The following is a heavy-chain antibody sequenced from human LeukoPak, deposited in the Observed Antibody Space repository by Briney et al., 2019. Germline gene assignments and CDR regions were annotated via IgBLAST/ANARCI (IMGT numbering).Heavy chain of an antibody. CDR3: ATITMVRGVMCWFDP. CDR2: FDPEDGET. J-gene: IGHJ5*02. Sequence: ASVKVSCKVSGYTLTELSMHWVRQAPGKGLEGGGGFDPEDGETIYAQKFQGRVTMTEDTSTDTAYMELSSLRSEDTAVYYCATITMVRGVMCWFDPWGQGTLVTVSS. D-gene: IGHD3-10*01. CDR1: GYTLTELS. V-gene: IGHV1-24*01.